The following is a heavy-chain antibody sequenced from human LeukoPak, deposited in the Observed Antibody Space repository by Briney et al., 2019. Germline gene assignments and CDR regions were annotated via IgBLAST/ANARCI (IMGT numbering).Heavy chain of an antibody. V-gene: IGHV3-21*01. CDR3: ARSSYSSSCGGY. D-gene: IGHD6-6*01. CDR1: GFTLSSYS. CDR2: ISSSSSYI. Sequence: GGSLRLSCAASGFTLSSYSMNWVRQAPGKGLEWVSSISSSSSYIYYADSVKGRFTISRDNAKNSLYLQMNSLRAEDTAVYYCARSSYSSSCGGYWGQGTLVTVSS. J-gene: IGHJ4*02.